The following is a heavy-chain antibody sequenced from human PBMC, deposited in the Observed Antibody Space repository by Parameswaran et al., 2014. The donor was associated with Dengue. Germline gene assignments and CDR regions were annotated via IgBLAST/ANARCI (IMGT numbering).Heavy chain of an antibody. D-gene: IGHD3-22*01. J-gene: IGHJ4*02. Sequence: SWVRQAPGQGLEWMGGIIPIFGTANYAQKFQGRVTITADESTSTAYMELSSLRSEDTAVYYCASARAGSGYSVWYFDYWGQGTLVTVSS. CDR3: ASARAGSGYSVWYFDY. V-gene: IGHV1-69*01. CDR2: IIPIFGTA.